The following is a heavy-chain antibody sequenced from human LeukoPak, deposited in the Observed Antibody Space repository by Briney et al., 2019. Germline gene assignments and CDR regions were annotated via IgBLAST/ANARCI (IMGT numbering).Heavy chain of an antibody. D-gene: IGHD5-24*01. CDR3: AKDIQLST. Sequence: GGSLRLSCATSGFTFNNNAMSWVRQAPGKRLEWVSATNGGGDATEYADSVKGRFTISRDNSKNTLYLQMSSLRPEDTAVYYCAKDIQLSTWGLETMVTVSS. CDR2: TNGGGDAT. CDR1: GFTFNNNA. J-gene: IGHJ3*01. V-gene: IGHV3-23*01.